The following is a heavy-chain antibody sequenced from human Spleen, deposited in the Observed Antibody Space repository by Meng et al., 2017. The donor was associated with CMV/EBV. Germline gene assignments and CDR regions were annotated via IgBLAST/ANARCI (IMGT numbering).Heavy chain of an antibody. V-gene: IGHV1-18*01. CDR2: ISAYNGNT. J-gene: IGHJ4*02. D-gene: IGHD3-3*01. Sequence: TFTSYGISWVLQAPGQGLEWMGWISAYNGNTNYAQKIQGRVTMTTDTSTSTAYMELRSLRSDDTAVYYCARAKNVLRFLEWLSYADYWGQGTLVTVSS. CDR1: TFTSYG. CDR3: ARAKNVLRFLEWLSYADY.